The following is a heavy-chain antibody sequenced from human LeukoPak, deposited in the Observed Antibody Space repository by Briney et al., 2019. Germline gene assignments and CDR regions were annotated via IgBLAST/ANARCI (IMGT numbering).Heavy chain of an antibody. CDR1: GGTFSSYA. CDR3: ASGLNYYDSSGYWGGFDY. CDR2: IIPIFGTA. Sequence: ASVKVSCKASGGTFSSYAISWERQAPGQGLERMGGIIPIFGTANYAQKFQGRVTITTDESTSTAYMELSSLRSEDTAVYYCASGLNYYDSSGYWGGFDYWGQGTLVTVSS. D-gene: IGHD3-22*01. V-gene: IGHV1-69*05. J-gene: IGHJ4*02.